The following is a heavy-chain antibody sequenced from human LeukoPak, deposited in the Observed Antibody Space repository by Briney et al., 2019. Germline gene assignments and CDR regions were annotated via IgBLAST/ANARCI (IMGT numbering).Heavy chain of an antibody. Sequence: GASVKVSCKASGYTFTGYYMHWVRQAPEQGLEWMGWINPNSGGTNYAQKFQGRVTMTRDTSISTAYMELSRLRSDDTAVYYCARDPNYVWGSYRYHWFDPWGQGTLVTVSS. CDR3: ARDPNYVWGSYRYHWFDP. V-gene: IGHV1-2*02. CDR2: INPNSGGT. J-gene: IGHJ5*02. D-gene: IGHD3-16*02. CDR1: GYTFTGYY.